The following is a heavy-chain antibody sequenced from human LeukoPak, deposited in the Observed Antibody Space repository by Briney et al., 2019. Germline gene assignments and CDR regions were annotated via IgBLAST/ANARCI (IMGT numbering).Heavy chain of an antibody. CDR2: INPTGGST. CDR3: ARVDRIYDILTGSYCYYMDV. J-gene: IGHJ6*03. V-gene: IGHV1-46*01. CDR1: GYTFTSYY. Sequence: ASVKVSCKASGYTFTSYYMHWVRQAPGQGLEWMGIINPTGGSTGYAQKFQGRVTMTRDMSTSTDYMELSSLRSEDTAIYYCARVDRIYDILTGSYCYYMDVWGKGTTVTISS. D-gene: IGHD3-9*01.